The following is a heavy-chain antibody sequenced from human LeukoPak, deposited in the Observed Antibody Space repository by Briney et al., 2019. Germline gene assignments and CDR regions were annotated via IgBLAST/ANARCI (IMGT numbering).Heavy chain of an antibody. CDR3: ARELRTFDS. Sequence: GGSLRLSCAASGFTFSSYWMTWVRQAPGKGLEWVSNIKHNGDELNYVDSVEDRFTISRDNAKNSLYLHMTSLRAEDTAVYYCARELRTFDSWGQGTLVTVSS. D-gene: IGHD3-16*01. CDR1: GFTFSSYW. J-gene: IGHJ4*02. V-gene: IGHV3-7*01. CDR2: IKHNGDEL.